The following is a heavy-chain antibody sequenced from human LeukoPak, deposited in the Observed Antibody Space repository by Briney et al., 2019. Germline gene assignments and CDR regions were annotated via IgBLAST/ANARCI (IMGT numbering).Heavy chain of an antibody. Sequence: TGGSLRLSCRASGFTFSSYWMSWVRQAPGKGLEWEANMKYGGSEKYYVDSVKGRFTISRDNAKNSLYLQMNSLRAEDTAVYYCARDIEAAGLFLDYWGQGTLVTVSS. CDR3: ARDIEAAGLFLDY. J-gene: IGHJ4*02. D-gene: IGHD6-13*01. V-gene: IGHV3-7*01. CDR2: MKYGGSEK. CDR1: GFTFSSYW.